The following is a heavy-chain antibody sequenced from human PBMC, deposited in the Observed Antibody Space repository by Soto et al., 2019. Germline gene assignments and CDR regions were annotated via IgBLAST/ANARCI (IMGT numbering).Heavy chain of an antibody. CDR1: GFTFSSYA. J-gene: IGHJ4*02. CDR2: MSGSGYNT. D-gene: IGHD3-22*01. CDR3: AKDPPAMIVVGLGY. V-gene: IGHV3-23*01. Sequence: EVQLLESGGGLVQPGGSLRLSCAASGFTFSSYAISWVRQAPGKGLEWVSSMSGSGYNTYYADSVKGRFTISRDNSKNTLYLQMNSLRAEDTAVYYCAKDPPAMIVVGLGYWGQGTLVTVSS.